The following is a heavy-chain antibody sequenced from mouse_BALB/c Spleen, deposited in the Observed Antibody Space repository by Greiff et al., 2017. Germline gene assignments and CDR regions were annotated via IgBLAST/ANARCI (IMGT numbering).Heavy chain of an antibody. Sequence: EVQGVESGGGLVKPGGSLKLSCAASGFTFSSYAMSWVRQTPEKRLEWVASISSGGSTYYPDSVKGRFTISRDNARNILYLQMSSLRSEDTAMYYCARGGRDYYAMDYWGQGTSVTVSS. CDR1: GFTFSSYA. CDR3: ARGGRDYYAMDY. V-gene: IGHV5-6-5*01. CDR2: ISSGGST. J-gene: IGHJ4*01.